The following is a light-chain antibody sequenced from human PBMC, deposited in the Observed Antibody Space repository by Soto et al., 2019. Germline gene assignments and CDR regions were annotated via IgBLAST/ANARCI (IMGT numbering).Light chain of an antibody. CDR3: QSYDSSLSAVV. J-gene: IGLJ2*01. CDR1: SSNIGADFD. CDR2: ANN. V-gene: IGLV1-40*01. Sequence: QSVLTQPPSVSGAPGQRVTISCTGSSSNIGADFDVYWYQVRPGTAPKLLNYANNVRPSGVPDRFSGSKSGASASLAITGLQAEDEADYYCQSYDSSLSAVVFGGGTKLTVL.